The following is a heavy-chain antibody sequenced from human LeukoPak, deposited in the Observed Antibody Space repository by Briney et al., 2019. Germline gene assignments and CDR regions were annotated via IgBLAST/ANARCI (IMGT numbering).Heavy chain of an antibody. Sequence: ASVKVSCKVSGYTLTELSMHWVRQAPGKGLEWMGGFDPEDGETIYAQKFQGRVNMTEDTSTDTAYMELSSLRSEDTAVYYCATTTPAFCSGGSCYSGPYYYYYMDVWGKGTTVTVSS. D-gene: IGHD2-15*01. CDR1: GYTLTELS. V-gene: IGHV1-24*01. CDR2: FDPEDGET. J-gene: IGHJ6*03. CDR3: ATTTPAFCSGGSCYSGPYYYYYMDV.